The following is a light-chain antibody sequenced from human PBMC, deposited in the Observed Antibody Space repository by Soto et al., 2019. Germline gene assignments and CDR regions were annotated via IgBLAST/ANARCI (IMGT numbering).Light chain of an antibody. Sequence: QSALTQPASVSGSPGQSITISCTGTSSDVGGYNYVSWYQQHPGKAPKLIIHEVINRPSGVSTRFSGSKSGNTASLTISGLQAEDEGDYYCSSYSASSALVLFGGGTKLTVL. V-gene: IGLV2-14*01. CDR3: SSYSASSALVL. CDR1: SSDVGGYNY. J-gene: IGLJ2*01. CDR2: EVI.